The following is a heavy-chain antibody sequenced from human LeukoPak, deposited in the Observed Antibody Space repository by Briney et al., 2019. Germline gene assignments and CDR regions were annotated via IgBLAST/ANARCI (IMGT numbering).Heavy chain of an antibody. CDR3: AGQGMVRGVKGTFDY. J-gene: IGHJ4*02. V-gene: IGHV3-23*01. CDR1: RFTFSSYA. Sequence: GGSLRLSCAASRFTFSSYAMSWVRQAPGKGLEWVSAISGSGGSTYYADSVKGRFTISRDNSKNTLYLQMNSLRAEDTAVYYCAGQGMVRGVKGTFDYWGQGTLVTVSS. D-gene: IGHD3-10*01. CDR2: ISGSGGST.